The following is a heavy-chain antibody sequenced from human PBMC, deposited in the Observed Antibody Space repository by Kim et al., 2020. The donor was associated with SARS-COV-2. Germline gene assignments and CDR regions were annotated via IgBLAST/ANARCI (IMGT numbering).Heavy chain of an antibody. V-gene: IGHV1-69*01. Sequence: FQGRVTITADESTSTAYMELSSLRSEDTAVYYCARELETVTTDYYYGMDVWGQGTTVTVSS. D-gene: IGHD4-17*01. J-gene: IGHJ6*02. CDR3: ARELETVTTDYYYGMDV.